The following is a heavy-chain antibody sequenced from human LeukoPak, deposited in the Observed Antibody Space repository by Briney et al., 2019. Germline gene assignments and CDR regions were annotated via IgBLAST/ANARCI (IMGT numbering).Heavy chain of an antibody. J-gene: IGHJ6*03. CDR3: ARNVGHFYYDGSGSELYYYYLDV. V-gene: IGHV1-8*02. CDR1: GNTFISDE. D-gene: IGHD3-22*01. Sequence: ASVTVSCKASGNTFISDEINWVRQATGQGLAWMGWMSANSGNAASAQKFQGRLTMTRNSSISTAYMELSSLNSDDTAVYYCARNVGHFYYDGSGSELYYYYLDVWGKGTTVSVS. CDR2: MSANSGNA.